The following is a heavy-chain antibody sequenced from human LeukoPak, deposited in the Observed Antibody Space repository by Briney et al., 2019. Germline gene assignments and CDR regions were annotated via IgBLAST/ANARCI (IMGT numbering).Heavy chain of an antibody. Sequence: GESLKISCKGSGYSFTSYWIGWVRQMPGKGLEWMGIIYPGGSDTRYSPSFQGQVTISADKSISTAYLQWSSLKASDTAIYYCARRSPTDWFDPWGQGTLVTVSS. CDR1: GYSFTSYW. V-gene: IGHV5-51*01. J-gene: IGHJ5*02. CDR2: IYPGGSDT. CDR3: ARRSPTDWFDP.